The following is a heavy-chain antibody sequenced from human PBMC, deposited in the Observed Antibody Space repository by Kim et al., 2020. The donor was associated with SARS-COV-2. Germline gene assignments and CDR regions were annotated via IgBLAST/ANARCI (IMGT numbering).Heavy chain of an antibody. V-gene: IGHV4-34*01. CDR3: VVGGAYYGMDV. D-gene: IGHD1-26*01. CDR2: INHSGST. Sequence: SETLSLTCAVYGGSFSGYYWSWIRQPPGKGLEWIGEINHSGSTNYNPSLKSRVTISVDTSKNQFSLKLSSVTAADTAVYYCVVGGAYYGMDVWGQGTTVTVSS. CDR1: GGSFSGYY. J-gene: IGHJ6*02.